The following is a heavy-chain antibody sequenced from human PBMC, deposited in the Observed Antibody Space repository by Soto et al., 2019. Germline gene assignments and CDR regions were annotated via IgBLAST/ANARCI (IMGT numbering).Heavy chain of an antibody. Sequence: ASVKVSCKASGYTFTSYYMHWVRQAPGQGLEWMGIINPSGGSTSYAQKFQGRVTMTRDTSTSTVYMELSSLRSEDTAVYYCASTGYSSGWYGSKNWYYFDYWGQGTLVTVSS. V-gene: IGHV1-46*03. D-gene: IGHD6-19*01. CDR1: GYTFTSYY. CDR2: INPSGGST. J-gene: IGHJ4*02. CDR3: ASTGYSSGWYGSKNWYYFDY.